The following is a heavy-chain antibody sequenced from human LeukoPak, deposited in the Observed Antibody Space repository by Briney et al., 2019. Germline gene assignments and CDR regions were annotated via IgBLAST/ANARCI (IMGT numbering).Heavy chain of an antibody. D-gene: IGHD1-26*01. CDR3: ARGVGAAPQ. CDR1: GGSISSYY. Sequence: PSETLSLTCTVSGGSISSYYWSWIRQPPGKGLEWIGYVYYSGSTNYNPSLKSRVTISVDTSKDQFSLKLRSVTAADTAVYYCARGVGAAPQWGQGTLVTVSS. V-gene: IGHV4-59*01. J-gene: IGHJ4*02. CDR2: VYYSGST.